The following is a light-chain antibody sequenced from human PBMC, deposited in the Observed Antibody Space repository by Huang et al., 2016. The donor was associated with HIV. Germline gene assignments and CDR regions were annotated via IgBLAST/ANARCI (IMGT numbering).Light chain of an antibody. Sequence: EIVMTQSPATLSVSPGERATLSCRASQSVSSNLAWYQQKPGQVPRLLIYGASTRATGIPARFSGSGSGTEFTLTISSLQSEDFAVYYCQQYNNWRYTFGQGTKLEIK. CDR2: GAS. CDR1: QSVSSN. V-gene: IGKV3-15*01. J-gene: IGKJ2*01. CDR3: QQYNNWRYT.